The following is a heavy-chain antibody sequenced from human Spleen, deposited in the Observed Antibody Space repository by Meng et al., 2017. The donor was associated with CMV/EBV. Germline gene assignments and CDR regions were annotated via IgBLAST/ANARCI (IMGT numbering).Heavy chain of an antibody. CDR1: GGTFRNYV. CDR2: IVPVFGTA. CDR3: AGDPQYDSWSGYFDS. V-gene: IGHV1-69*05. Sequence: SVKVSCKVSGGTFRNYVISWVRQAPGQGLEWMGAIVPVFGTAKYAQNFQGRVTITTDESTNTAYMDLTSLRLEDTAVYFCAGDPQYDSWSGYFDSWGQGTLVTVSS. J-gene: IGHJ4*02. D-gene: IGHD3-3*01.